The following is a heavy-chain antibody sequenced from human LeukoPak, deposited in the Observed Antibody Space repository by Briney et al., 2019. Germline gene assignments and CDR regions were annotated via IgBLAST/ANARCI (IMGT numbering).Heavy chain of an antibody. J-gene: IGHJ5*02. CDR3: ARGSASGYSYGPGWFDP. D-gene: IGHD5-18*01. CDR1: GGSFSGYY. V-gene: IGHV4-34*01. Sequence: ETLSLTCAVYGGSFSGYYWSWIRQPPGKGLEWIGEINHSGSTNYNPSLKSRVTISVDTSKNQFSLKLSSVTAADTAVYYCARGSASGYSYGPGWFDPWGQGTLVTVSS. CDR2: INHSGST.